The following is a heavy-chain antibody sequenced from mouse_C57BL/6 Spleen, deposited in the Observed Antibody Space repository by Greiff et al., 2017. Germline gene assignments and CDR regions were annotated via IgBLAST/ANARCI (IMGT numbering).Heavy chain of an antibody. D-gene: IGHD1-1*01. J-gene: IGHJ1*03. Sequence: EVKLQQSGPELVKPGASVKISCKASGYSFTDYNMNWVKQSNGKSLEWIGVINPNYGTTSYNQKFKGKATLTVDQSSSTAYMQLNSLTSEDSAVYYYAREGDYYGSSHGYFDVWGTGTTVTVSS. V-gene: IGHV1-39*01. CDR2: INPNYGTT. CDR3: AREGDYYGSSHGYFDV. CDR1: GYSFTDYN.